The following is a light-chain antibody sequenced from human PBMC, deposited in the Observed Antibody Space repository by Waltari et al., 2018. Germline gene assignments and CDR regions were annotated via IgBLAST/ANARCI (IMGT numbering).Light chain of an antibody. CDR2: GAS. CDR3: QQYGSSPYT. Sequence: EIVLTQSPGTLSLSPGERATLSCRASQSVTSHYLAWYQQKPGQAPRLLIFGASARATGSPDRFSGSGSGTDFILTISRLEPEDFAVYYCQQYGSSPYTFGQVTKLEI. CDR1: QSVTSHY. V-gene: IGKV3-20*01. J-gene: IGKJ2*01.